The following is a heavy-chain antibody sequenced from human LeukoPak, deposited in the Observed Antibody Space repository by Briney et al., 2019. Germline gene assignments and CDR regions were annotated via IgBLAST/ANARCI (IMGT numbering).Heavy chain of an antibody. V-gene: IGHV3-64D*06. Sequence: GGSLRLSCSASGFTFSSYAMHWVRQAPGKGLEYVSAISSNGGSTYYADSVKGRFTISRDNSKNTLYLQMSSLRAEDTAVYYCVKSPYYDILAGYFNCFDPWGQGTLVTVSS. CDR1: GFTFSSYA. J-gene: IGHJ5*02. CDR3: VKSPYYDILAGYFNCFDP. D-gene: IGHD3-9*01. CDR2: ISSNGGST.